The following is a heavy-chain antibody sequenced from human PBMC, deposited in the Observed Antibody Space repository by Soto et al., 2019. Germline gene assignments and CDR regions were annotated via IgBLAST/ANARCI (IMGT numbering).Heavy chain of an antibody. CDR2: IDPDDSDT. J-gene: IGHJ4*02. Sequence: PGESLKISCKGSGYSFNDNWIAWVRQKPGRGLEWMGVIDPDDSDTRYSPSFQGQVTFSADKSISTAFMHWRSLEASDTAIYFCDRKGHGSSSEFDYWGLGTLVTVSS. CDR1: GYSFNDNW. CDR3: DRKGHGSSSEFDY. V-gene: IGHV5-51*01. D-gene: IGHD6-6*01.